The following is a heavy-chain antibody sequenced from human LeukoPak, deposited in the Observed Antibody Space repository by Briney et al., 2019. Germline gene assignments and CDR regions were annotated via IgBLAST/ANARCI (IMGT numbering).Heavy chain of an antibody. D-gene: IGHD3-3*01. Sequence: SETLSLTCTVSGGSISSYYWSWIRQPAGKGLEWIGRIYTSGSTNYNPSLKSRVTMSVDTSKNQFSLKLSSVTAADTAVYYCARHLYYDFWADAFDIWGQGTMVTVSS. CDR1: GGSISSYY. J-gene: IGHJ3*02. CDR2: IYTSGST. CDR3: ARHLYYDFWADAFDI. V-gene: IGHV4-4*07.